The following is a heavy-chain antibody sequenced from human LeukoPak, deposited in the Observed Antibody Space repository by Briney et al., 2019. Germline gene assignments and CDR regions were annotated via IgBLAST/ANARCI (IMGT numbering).Heavy chain of an antibody. V-gene: IGHV3-30-3*01. CDR1: GFTFSSYA. CDR2: ISYDGSNK. Sequence: GGSLRLSCAASGFTFSSYAMHWVRQAPGKGLEWVAVISYDGSNKYYADSVKGRFTISRDNSKNTLYLQMNSLRAEDTAVYYCARVGGIRVVVAALPYWGQGTLVTVSS. D-gene: IGHD2-15*01. CDR3: ARVGGIRVVVAALPY. J-gene: IGHJ4*02.